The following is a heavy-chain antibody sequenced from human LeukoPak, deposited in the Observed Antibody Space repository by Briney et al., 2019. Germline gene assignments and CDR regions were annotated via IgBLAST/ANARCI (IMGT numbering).Heavy chain of an antibody. V-gene: IGHV4-59*01. CDR3: ARGSGYDPYWYFDL. Sequence: SETLSLTCTVSGGSISSYYWSWIRQPPRKRLEWIGYIYYSVSTNYNPSLKSRVTISVDTSKNQFSLKLSSVTAADTAVYYCARGSGYDPYWYFDLWGRGTLVTVSS. CDR2: IYYSVST. J-gene: IGHJ2*01. D-gene: IGHD5-12*01. CDR1: GGSISSYY.